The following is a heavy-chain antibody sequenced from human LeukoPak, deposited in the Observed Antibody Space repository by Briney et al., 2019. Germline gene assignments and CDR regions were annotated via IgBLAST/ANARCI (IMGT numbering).Heavy chain of an antibody. V-gene: IGHV3-21*01. CDR3: ARDTTIYCSSTSCYGWFDP. D-gene: IGHD2-2*01. CDR2: ISSSSSYI. J-gene: IGHJ5*02. CDR1: GFTFSSYS. Sequence: PGGSLRLSCAASGFTFSSYSMNWVRQAPGKGLEWVSSISSSSSYIYYADSVKGRFTISRDNAKNSLYLQMNSLRAEDTAVYYCARDTTIYCSSTSCYGWFDPWGQGTLVTVSS.